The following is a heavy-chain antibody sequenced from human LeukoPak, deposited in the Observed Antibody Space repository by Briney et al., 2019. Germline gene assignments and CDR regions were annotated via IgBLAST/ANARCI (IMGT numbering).Heavy chain of an antibody. J-gene: IGHJ4*02. V-gene: IGHV3-23*01. D-gene: IGHD1-26*01. CDR2: LSGSGGGT. CDR1: GFTFSSYA. Sequence: PGGSLRLSCAASGFTFSSYAMSWVRQAPGKGLEWVSALSGSGGGTYYADSVKGRFTISRDNSKNTLYLQMNSLRAEDTAVYYCARTRVGATDYYFDYWGQGTLVTVSS. CDR3: ARTRVGATDYYFDY.